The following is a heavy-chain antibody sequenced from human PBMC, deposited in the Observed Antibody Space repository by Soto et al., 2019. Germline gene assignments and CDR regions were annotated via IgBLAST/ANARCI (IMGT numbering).Heavy chain of an antibody. CDR3: ARGSPSSSRLGWLAL. J-gene: IGHJ1*01. D-gene: IGHD2-2*01. CDR1: GYPFIRSC. V-gene: IGHV1-46*01. Sequence: ASGTVSCRASGYPFIRSCISWVRQAPGQGLEWMGMIDPDGGSTVYSQKFQGRLTMTTDTSTTTVYMELIRLRSEDTAMYYCARGSPSSSRLGWLALWGQGTLVT. CDR2: IDPDGGST.